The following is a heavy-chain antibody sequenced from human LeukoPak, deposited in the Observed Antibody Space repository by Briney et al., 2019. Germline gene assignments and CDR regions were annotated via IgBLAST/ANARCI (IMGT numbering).Heavy chain of an antibody. CDR3: ARDRDNIVAYGGLDY. CDR2: IKQDGSEK. J-gene: IGHJ4*02. V-gene: IGHV3-7*01. CDR1: GFTFRSYW. Sequence: PGGSLRLSCAASGFTFRSYWMSWVREAPGKGLDWVAKIKQDGSEKYYVDSVKGRFTISRDNAKNSLYLQMNSLRAEDTAVYYCARDRDNIVAYGGLDYWGQGTLVTVSS. D-gene: IGHD5-12*01.